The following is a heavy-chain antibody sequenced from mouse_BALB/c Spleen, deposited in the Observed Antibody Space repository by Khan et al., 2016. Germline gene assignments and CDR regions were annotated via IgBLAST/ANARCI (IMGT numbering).Heavy chain of an antibody. CDR2: ISYSGST. CDR3: AGYYGHVFDY. D-gene: IGHD2-2*01. V-gene: IGHV3-8*02. Sequence: EVKLLESGPSLVKPSQTLSLTCSVTGDSITSGYWNWIRKFPGNKLEYMGYISYSGSTYYNPSLTSRISTTRDTSKSKYYLQLNSVTTEDTATYYCAGYYGHVFDYWGQGTTLTVSS. CDR1: GDSITSGY. J-gene: IGHJ2*01.